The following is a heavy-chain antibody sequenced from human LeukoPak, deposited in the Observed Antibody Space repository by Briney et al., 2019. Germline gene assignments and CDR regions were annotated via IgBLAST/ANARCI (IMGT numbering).Heavy chain of an antibody. CDR1: GFTFTTYG. Sequence: GGSLRLSCAASGFTFTTYGMHWVRQAPGKGLEWVAFIQNDEIDKFYADSVKGRFTVSRDNSKNTLYLQMNSLRAEDTAVYYCAREPDDILTGYYIRYGMDVWGQGTTVTVSS. J-gene: IGHJ6*02. V-gene: IGHV3-30*02. CDR2: IQNDEIDK. CDR3: AREPDDILTGYYIRYGMDV. D-gene: IGHD3-9*01.